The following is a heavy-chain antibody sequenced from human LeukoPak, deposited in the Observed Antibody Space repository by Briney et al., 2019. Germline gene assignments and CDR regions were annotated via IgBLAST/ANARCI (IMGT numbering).Heavy chain of an antibody. Sequence: SETLSLTCAVYGGSISSYYWSWIRQPPGKGLEWIGYIYYSGSTNYNPSLKSRVTISVDTSKNQFSLKLSSVTAADTAVYYCARGTLGLYYYYGMDVWGQGTTVTVSS. CDR3: ARGTLGLYYYYGMDV. CDR1: GGSISSYY. D-gene: IGHD1-26*01. J-gene: IGHJ6*02. V-gene: IGHV4-59*01. CDR2: IYYSGST.